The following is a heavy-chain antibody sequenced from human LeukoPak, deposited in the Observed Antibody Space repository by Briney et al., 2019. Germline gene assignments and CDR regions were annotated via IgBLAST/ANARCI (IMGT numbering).Heavy chain of an antibody. Sequence: PGGSLRLSCAASGFTFSSYGMSWVRQAPGKGLEWVSAISGSGGSTYYADSVKGRFTISRDNSKNTLYLQMNSLRAEDTAVYYCAKPLDIVVVPAASFDYWGQGTLVTVSS. V-gene: IGHV3-23*01. CDR1: GFTFSSYG. D-gene: IGHD2-2*01. CDR3: AKPLDIVVVPAASFDY. J-gene: IGHJ4*02. CDR2: ISGSGGST.